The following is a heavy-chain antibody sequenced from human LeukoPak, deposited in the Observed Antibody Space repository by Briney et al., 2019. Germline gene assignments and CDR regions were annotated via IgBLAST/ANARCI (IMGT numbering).Heavy chain of an antibody. CDR2: INHSGST. Sequence: PSETLSLTCAVYGGSFSGYYWSWIRQPPGKGLEWIGEINHSGSTNYNPSLKSRVTISVDTSKNQFSLKLSSVTAADTAVYYCARSSFIAAAGRRSKYFQRWGQGTLVTVSS. D-gene: IGHD6-13*01. V-gene: IGHV4-34*01. CDR1: GGSFSGYY. J-gene: IGHJ1*01. CDR3: ARSSFIAAAGRRSKYFQR.